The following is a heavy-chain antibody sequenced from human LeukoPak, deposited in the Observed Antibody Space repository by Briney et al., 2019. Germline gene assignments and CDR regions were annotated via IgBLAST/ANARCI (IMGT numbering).Heavy chain of an antibody. Sequence: SETLSLTCTVSGGSISTYYWSWIRQPPGEGLEWIGSIYYSGTTNSNPSLKSRATISVDTSKNHLSLKVSSVTAADTAVYYCARPGSSWYGMDVWGQGTTVTVSS. V-gene: IGHV4-59*01. D-gene: IGHD6-13*01. CDR3: ARPGSSWYGMDV. CDR2: IYYSGTT. J-gene: IGHJ6*02. CDR1: GGSISTYY.